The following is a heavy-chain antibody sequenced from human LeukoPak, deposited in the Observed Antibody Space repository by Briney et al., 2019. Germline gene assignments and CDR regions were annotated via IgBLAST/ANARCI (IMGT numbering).Heavy chain of an antibody. J-gene: IGHJ4*02. CDR1: GSTFSSYW. V-gene: IGHV3-15*01. D-gene: IGHD3-10*01. Sequence: GGSLRLSCAASGSTFSSYWMSWVRQAPGKGLEWVGRVKSRGAGETTDYAAPVKGRFTISRDDSKNTLYLQMNSLKTEDTAVYYCTLIQGWGSGSYYLDYWGQGTLVTVSS. CDR3: TLIQGWGSGSYYLDY. CDR2: VKSRGAGETT.